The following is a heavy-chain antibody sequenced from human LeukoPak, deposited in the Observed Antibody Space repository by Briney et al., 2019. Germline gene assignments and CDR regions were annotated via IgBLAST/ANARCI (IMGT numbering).Heavy chain of an antibody. D-gene: IGHD6-13*01. CDR3: AKDQGRWPGPTDY. CDR2: ISGSGGST. Sequence: SGGSLRLSCAASGFTFSSYAMSWVRQAPGKGLEWVSAISGSGGSTYYADSVKGRFTISRDNSKNTLYLQMNSLRAEDTAVYYCAKDQGRWPGPTDYWGQGTLVTVSS. J-gene: IGHJ4*02. CDR1: GFTFSSYA. V-gene: IGHV3-23*01.